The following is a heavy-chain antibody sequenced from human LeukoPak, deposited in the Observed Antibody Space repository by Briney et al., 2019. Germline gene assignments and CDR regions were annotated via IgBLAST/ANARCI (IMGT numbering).Heavy chain of an antibody. V-gene: IGHV4-34*01. CDR3: ARVGGYCSSGSCPPEGY. CDR1: GGSFSGYY. J-gene: IGHJ4*02. D-gene: IGHD2-15*01. CDR2: INHSGST. Sequence: SETLSLTCAVYGGSFSGYYWSWIRQPPGKGLEWIGEINHSGSTNYNPSLKSRVTISVDTSKNQFSLKLSSVTAADTAMYYCARVGGYCSSGSCPPEGYWGQGTLVTVSS.